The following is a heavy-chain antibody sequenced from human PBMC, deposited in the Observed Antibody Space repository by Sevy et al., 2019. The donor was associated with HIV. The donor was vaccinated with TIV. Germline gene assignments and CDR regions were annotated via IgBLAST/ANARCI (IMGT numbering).Heavy chain of an antibody. J-gene: IGHJ4*02. CDR1: GGTFSSYA. CDR3: ARVAGIAAAGTFDY. Sequence: ASVKVSCKASGGTFSSYAISWVRQAPGQGLEWMGGIIPIFGTANYAQKFQGRVTITADESTSTAYMELSSLRSEDTAVYYCARVAGIAAAGTFDYWGQGTLVTVSS. CDR2: IIPIFGTA. V-gene: IGHV1-69*13. D-gene: IGHD6-13*01.